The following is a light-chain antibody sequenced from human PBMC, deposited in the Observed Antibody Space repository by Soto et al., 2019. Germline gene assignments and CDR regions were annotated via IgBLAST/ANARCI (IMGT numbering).Light chain of an antibody. CDR2: LGS. CDR1: QSLLHSNGYNY. Sequence: DLVMTQSPLYLPVTPGEPASISCRSSQSLLHSNGYNYLDWYLQKPGQSPQLLIYLGSNRASGVPDRFSGSGSGTDFTLKISRVEAEDVGVYYCMQALQTLSFTFGPGTKVDIK. V-gene: IGKV2-28*01. CDR3: MQALQTLSFT. J-gene: IGKJ3*01.